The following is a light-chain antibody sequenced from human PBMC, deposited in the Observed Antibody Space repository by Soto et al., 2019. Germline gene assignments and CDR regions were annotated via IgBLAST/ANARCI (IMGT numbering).Light chain of an antibody. Sequence: ENVLTQSPATLSLSPGERATLSCRASQSVSSNLAWYQQKPGQAPRLLIFDASNRATGIPVRFSGSGSGTDFTLTISSLQPEDFAVYYCHQRSNWPQITFGQGTRLEIK. CDR2: DAS. CDR3: HQRSNWPQIT. CDR1: QSVSSN. V-gene: IGKV3-11*01. J-gene: IGKJ5*01.